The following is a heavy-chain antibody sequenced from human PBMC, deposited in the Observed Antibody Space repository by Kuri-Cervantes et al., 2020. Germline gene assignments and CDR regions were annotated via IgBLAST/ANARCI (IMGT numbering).Heavy chain of an antibody. CDR1: GYTFTGYY. D-gene: IGHD2-21*02. V-gene: IGHV1-2*02. J-gene: IGHJ4*02. CDR2: INPNSGGT. CDR3: ATNLGYCGGDCPQD. Sequence: ASVKVSCKASGYTFTGYYMHWVRQAPGQGLEWMGWINPNSGGTIYAQKFQGRVTMTEDTSTDTAYMELSSLRSEDTAVYYCATNLGYCGGDCPQDWGQGTLVTVSS.